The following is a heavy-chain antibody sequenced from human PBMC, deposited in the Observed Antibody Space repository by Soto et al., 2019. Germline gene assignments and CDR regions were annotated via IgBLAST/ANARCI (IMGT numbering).Heavy chain of an antibody. J-gene: IGHJ4*02. V-gene: IGHV4-39*01. CDR1: GGSISSSSYY. CDR2: IYYSGST. CDR3: ARQYYDSLTGYSQHFPYFDY. Sequence: NPSETLSLTCTVSGGSISSSSYYWGWIRQPPGKGLEWIGSIYYSGSTYYNPSLKSRVTISVDTSKNQFSLKLSSVTAADTAVYYCARQYYDSLTGYSQHFPYFDYWGQGTLVTVAS. D-gene: IGHD3-9*01.